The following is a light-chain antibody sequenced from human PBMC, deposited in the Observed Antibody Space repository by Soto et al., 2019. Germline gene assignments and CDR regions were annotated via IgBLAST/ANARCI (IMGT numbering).Light chain of an antibody. J-gene: IGLJ2*01. CDR3: AAWDDSLFHVV. V-gene: IGLV1-44*01. CDR1: SSNIGSNT. Sequence: QSVLTQPPSASGTPGQRVTISCSGSSSNIGSNTVNWHQQLPGTAPKLLIYSNNQRPSGVPDRFSGSKSGTSASLAISGLQSEDEADYYCAAWDDSLFHVVFGGGTQLTVL. CDR2: SNN.